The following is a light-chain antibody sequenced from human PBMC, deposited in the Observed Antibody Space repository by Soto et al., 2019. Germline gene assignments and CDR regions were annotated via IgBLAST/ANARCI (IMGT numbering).Light chain of an antibody. V-gene: IGKV3-20*01. CDR1: QSLADNY. CDR2: GAS. J-gene: IGKJ2*01. Sequence: EIVLTQSPGTLSLSPGERALLSCRASQSLADNYLAWFQQRPAQAPRLLIYGASSRATGIPDRFSGSGSGTDFTLTISRLESEDFAVYYCQQYAGSPYTFGQGTKLEIK. CDR3: QQYAGSPYT.